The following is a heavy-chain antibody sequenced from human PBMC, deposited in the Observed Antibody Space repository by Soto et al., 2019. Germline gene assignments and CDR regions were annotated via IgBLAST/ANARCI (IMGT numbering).Heavy chain of an antibody. CDR3: AKAISGYNAPLDH. CDR2: VWFDGSNK. D-gene: IGHD1-20*01. Sequence: PGGSLRLSCVASGFTFTSSMHWVRQAPGKGLEWVAVVWFDGSNKCYADSVKGRFTISRDNSKNTLYLQMNSLRAEDTAVYYCAKAISGYNAPLDHWGQGTRVTVSS. J-gene: IGHJ4*02. V-gene: IGHV3-33*06. CDR1: GFTFTSS.